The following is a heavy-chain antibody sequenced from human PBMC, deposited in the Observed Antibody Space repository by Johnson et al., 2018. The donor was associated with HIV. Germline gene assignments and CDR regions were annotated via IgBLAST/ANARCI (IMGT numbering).Heavy chain of an antibody. Sequence: VPLVESGGGLVQPGGSLRLSCAASGFTFSSYAMSWVRQAPGKGLEWVSAIRGSGGSTYYADSVKGRFTISRDNSKNPLYLQMHSLTPEDTAVYYCAREMGSGGSCYAFEIWGQGTMVTVSS. CDR3: AREMGSGGSCYAFEI. CDR2: IRGSGGST. J-gene: IGHJ3*02. D-gene: IGHD2-15*01. CDR1: GFTFSSYA. V-gene: IGHV3-23*04.